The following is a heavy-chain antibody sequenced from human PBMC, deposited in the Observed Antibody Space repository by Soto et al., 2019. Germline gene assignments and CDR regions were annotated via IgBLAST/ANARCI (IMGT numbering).Heavy chain of an antibody. CDR1: GGSISRSSYY. D-gene: IGHD4-17*01. CDR2: IYYSGST. J-gene: IGHJ4*02. V-gene: IGHV4-39*01. CDR3: ARHDYGGFGL. Sequence: QLQLQESGPGLVKPSETLSLTCTVSGGSISRSSYYWGWIRQPPGKGLEWVGSIYYSGSTYYNPSLKSRVTISVDTSKNQFSLKLSSVTAADTAVYYCARHDYGGFGLWGQGTLVTVSS.